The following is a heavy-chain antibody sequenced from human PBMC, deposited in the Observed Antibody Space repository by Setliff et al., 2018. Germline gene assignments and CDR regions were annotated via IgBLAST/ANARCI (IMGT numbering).Heavy chain of an antibody. CDR3: AKPYPGNYHPNAFDV. J-gene: IGHJ3*01. D-gene: IGHD3-10*01. CDR2: INPSGGDR. CDR1: GYTFIYYY. V-gene: IGHV1-46*04. Sequence: ASVKVSCKASGYTFIYYYIHWVRQAPGQGLEWMGLINPSGGDRDYADSVKGRLTISRDNSENTLYLQMSSLRVDDTAVYYCAKPYPGNYHPNAFDVWGQGTMVTVSS.